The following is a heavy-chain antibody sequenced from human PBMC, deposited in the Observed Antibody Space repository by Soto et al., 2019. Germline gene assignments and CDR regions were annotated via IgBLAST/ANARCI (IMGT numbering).Heavy chain of an antibody. J-gene: IGHJ4*02. CDR3: ARDKITGLFDY. D-gene: IGHD2-8*02. CDR2: INHSGST. CDR1: DGSISGHY. V-gene: IGHV4-34*01. Sequence: TSETLSLTCIVSDGSISGHYWSWIRQPPGTGLEWIGEINHSGSTNYNPSLKSRVTISVDTSKNQFSLKLTSVTAADTAVYYCARDKITGLFDYWGQGTLVTVS.